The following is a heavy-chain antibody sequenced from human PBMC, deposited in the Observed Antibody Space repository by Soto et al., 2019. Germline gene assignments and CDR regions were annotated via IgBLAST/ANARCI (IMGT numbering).Heavy chain of an antibody. CDR1: GYTSTGYY. CDR3: ARDKKIAVAGKSYYYGMDV. V-gene: IGHV1-2*02. Sequence: GASLKVSCKASGYTSTGYYMHWVRQAPGQGLEWMGWINPNSGGTNYAQKFQGRVTMTRDTSISTAYMELSRLRSDDTAVYYCARDKKIAVAGKSYYYGMDVWGQGTTVTVSS. CDR2: INPNSGGT. J-gene: IGHJ6*02. D-gene: IGHD6-19*01.